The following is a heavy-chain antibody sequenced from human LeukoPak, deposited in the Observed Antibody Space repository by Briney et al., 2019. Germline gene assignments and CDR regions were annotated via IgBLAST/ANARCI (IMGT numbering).Heavy chain of an antibody. CDR2: INHSGST. J-gene: IGHJ4*02. V-gene: IGHV4-34*01. CDR3: ARRPRYSSGWYYFDS. D-gene: IGHD6-19*01. Sequence: SETLSLTCAVYGGSFSGDYWNWIRQPPGKGLEWIGEINHSGSTNSNPSLKSRVTISVDRSKNQFSLKLSFVTAADTAVYYCARRPRYSSGWYYFDSWGQGTLVTVSS. CDR1: GGSFSGDY.